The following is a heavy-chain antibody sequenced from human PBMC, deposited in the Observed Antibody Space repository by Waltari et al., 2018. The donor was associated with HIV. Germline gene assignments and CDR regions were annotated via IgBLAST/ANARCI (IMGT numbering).Heavy chain of an antibody. V-gene: IGHV4-30-4*01. Sequence: VQLQESGPGRVMPSQTLSLTCTVSGGSISRRDYYWSWIRQPPGKGLEWIGYMYYSGSTYSNPSLKSRVTISVDTSKNQFSLKLSSVTAADTAVYYCARVKIVGNWFDPWGQGTLVTVSS. D-gene: IGHD1-26*01. CDR2: MYYSGST. CDR1: GGSISRRDYY. CDR3: ARVKIVGNWFDP. J-gene: IGHJ5*02.